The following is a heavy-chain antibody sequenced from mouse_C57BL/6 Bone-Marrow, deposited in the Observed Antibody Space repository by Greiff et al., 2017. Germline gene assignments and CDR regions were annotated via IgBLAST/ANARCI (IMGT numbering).Heavy chain of an antibody. V-gene: IGHV1-69*01. D-gene: IGHD1-1*01. CDR2: IDPSDSYT. J-gene: IGHJ1*03. CDR1: GYTFTSYW. Sequence: QVQLQQPGAELVMPGASVKLSCKASGYTFTSYWMHWVKQRPGQGLEWIGEIDPSDSYTNYNQKFKGKSTLTVAKSSSTAYMQLSSLTSEDSAVYYCARFTTVVATFRYWYFDVWGTGTTVTVSS. CDR3: ARFTTVVATFRYWYFDV.